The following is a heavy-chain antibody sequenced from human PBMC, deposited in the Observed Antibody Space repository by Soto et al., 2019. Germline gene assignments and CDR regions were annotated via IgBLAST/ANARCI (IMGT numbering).Heavy chain of an antibody. J-gene: IGHJ4*02. CDR2: IYYSGST. CDR1: GDSISSYY. D-gene: IGHD3-9*01. Sequence: SETLSLTCTVSGDSISSYYWSWFRQPPGKGREWIGYIYYSGSTNYNPSLKSRVTISVDTSKNQFSLKLSSVTAADTAVYYCARVRRYFDWLLFDYWGLGTLVTVSS. V-gene: IGHV4-59*01. CDR3: ARVRRYFDWLLFDY.